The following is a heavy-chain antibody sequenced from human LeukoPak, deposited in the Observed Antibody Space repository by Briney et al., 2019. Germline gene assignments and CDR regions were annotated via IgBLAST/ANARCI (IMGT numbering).Heavy chain of an antibody. V-gene: IGHV4-4*07. D-gene: IGHD4-17*01. Sequence: SETPSLTCVVSGGSISYHCWSWIRKPAGKGLEWIVGVCPSGTTNYSPSLRSRVTMSLETPQNQISLKMTSVTAADTAVYYCARGWSCGDYCWFDPWGQGVLVTVSS. CDR1: GGSISYHC. J-gene: IGHJ5*02. CDR3: ARGWSCGDYCWFDP. CDR2: VCPSGTT.